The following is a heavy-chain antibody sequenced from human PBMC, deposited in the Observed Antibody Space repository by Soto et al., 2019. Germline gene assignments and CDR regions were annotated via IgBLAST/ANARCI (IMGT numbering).Heavy chain of an antibody. Sequence: GGSLRLSCAASGFTFSRYSMNWVRQAPGKGLEWVSSIDRYSNFIYYADSVKGRFIISRDNARNSLFLQMSSLRAEDTAVYYRPRDPNLHCSGTDCYVYWGQGTLVTVAS. CDR3: PRDPNLHCSGTDCYVY. D-gene: IGHD2-2*01. J-gene: IGHJ4*01. CDR2: IDRYSNFI. CDR1: GFTFSRYS. V-gene: IGHV3-21*01.